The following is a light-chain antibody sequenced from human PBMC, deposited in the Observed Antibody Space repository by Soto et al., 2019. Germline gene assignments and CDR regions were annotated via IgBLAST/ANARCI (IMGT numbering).Light chain of an antibody. CDR2: GAS. CDR1: QSISDT. V-gene: IGKV3-15*01. J-gene: IGKJ1*01. Sequence: EIVMTQSPATLSVSPGGRATLSCRASQSISDTLAWYQQKPGQAPRLLIHGASTRAPGIPARFSGSGSGTDFSLTISSPQSEDFAVYYCQQYDNWPWTFGQGTKVEIK. CDR3: QQYDNWPWT.